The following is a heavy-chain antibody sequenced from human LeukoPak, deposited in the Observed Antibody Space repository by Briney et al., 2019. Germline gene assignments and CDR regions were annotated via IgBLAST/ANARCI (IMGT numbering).Heavy chain of an antibody. CDR2: ISSSSSYI. V-gene: IGHV3-21*01. CDR3: ARDLHSSGWYWFDP. J-gene: IGHJ5*02. CDR1: GFTFSSYS. Sequence: GGSLRLSCAASGFTFSSYSMNWVRQAPGKGLEWVSSISSSSSYIYYADSVKGRFTISRDNSKNTLYLQMNSLRAEDTAVYYCARDLHSSGWYWFDPWGQGTLVTVSS. D-gene: IGHD6-19*01.